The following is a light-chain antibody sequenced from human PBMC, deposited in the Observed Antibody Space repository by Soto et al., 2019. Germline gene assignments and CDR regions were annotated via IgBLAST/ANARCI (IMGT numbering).Light chain of an antibody. V-gene: IGKV3-11*01. CDR3: QHYGASPLYS. Sequence: DIVLTQSPATLSLSPGDRVTLSCRASQTVGRYLSWYQHSPGQGPRLLVYDASNRATGVPARFSGSGSETDFTLTISSLEPEDFAVYFCQHYGASPLYSFGQGTKLEIK. CDR2: DAS. J-gene: IGKJ2*03. CDR1: QTVGRY.